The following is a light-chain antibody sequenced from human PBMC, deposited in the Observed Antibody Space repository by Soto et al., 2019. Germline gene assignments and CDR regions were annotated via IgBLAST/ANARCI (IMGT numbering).Light chain of an antibody. CDR1: QSISNY. CDR2: DAS. J-gene: IGKJ1*01. V-gene: IGKV1-39*01. Sequence: IQMTQCRSSLSASLGERVTITCRASQSISNYLSWYQQRPGKAPELPINDASSLQSGVPSRFSGSESGTDFTLTISSLQPEDFATYYCQQYNSYSWTFGQGTKVDIK. CDR3: QQYNSYSWT.